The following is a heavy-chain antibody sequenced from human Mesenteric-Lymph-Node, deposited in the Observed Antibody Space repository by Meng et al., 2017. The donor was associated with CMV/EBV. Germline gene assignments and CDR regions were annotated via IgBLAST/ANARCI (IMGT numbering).Heavy chain of an antibody. CDR3: ANDRPVGTTSDFDY. CDR1: GFTFSSYA. CDR2: ISGSGGTT. D-gene: IGHD1-26*01. J-gene: IGHJ4*02. V-gene: IGHV3-23*01. Sequence: GESLKISCAASGFTFSSYAMNWVRQAPGKGLEWVSGISGSGGTTYYIDSVKGRFTISRDNSNNTLYLQMSSLRAEDTAEYYCANDRPVGTTSDFDYWGQGTRVTVSS.